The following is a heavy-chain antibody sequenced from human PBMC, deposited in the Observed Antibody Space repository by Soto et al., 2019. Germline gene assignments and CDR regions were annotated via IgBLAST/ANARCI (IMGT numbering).Heavy chain of an antibody. CDR3: ARREVGTTLDF. D-gene: IGHD2-2*01. CDR2: IYYSRST. Sequence: QLQLQESGPGLVKPSETLSLTCTVSGGSVTASGYYWGWIRQPPGMGLAWIGSIYYSRSTDYNPSLKSRVTISVDTSKNQFSLQLSSVTAADTAMYYCARREVGTTLDFWGLGTLVTVAS. J-gene: IGHJ4*02. CDR1: GGSVTASGYY. V-gene: IGHV4-39*01.